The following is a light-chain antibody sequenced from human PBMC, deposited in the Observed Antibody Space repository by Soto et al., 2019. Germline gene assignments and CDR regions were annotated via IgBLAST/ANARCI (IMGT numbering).Light chain of an antibody. CDR2: AAS. J-gene: IGKJ1*01. CDR1: QGISTY. CDR3: QQNYSTPWT. Sequence: PSSLSESAGDRVTITCRASQGISTYLNWYQQKPGKAPKLLIYAASSLQSGVPSRFSGSGSETDFTLTISSLQPEDFATYSCQQNYSTPWTFGQGTKVDI. V-gene: IGKV1-39*01.